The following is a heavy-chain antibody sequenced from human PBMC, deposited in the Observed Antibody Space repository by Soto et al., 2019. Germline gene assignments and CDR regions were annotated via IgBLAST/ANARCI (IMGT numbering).Heavy chain of an antibody. CDR1: GGSISSSSYY. J-gene: IGHJ3*02. D-gene: IGHD2-15*01. Sequence: SETLSLTCTVSGGSISSSSYYWGWIRQPPGKGLEWIGSIYYSGSTNYNPSLKSRVTISVDTSKNQFSLKLSSVTAADTAVYYCAESCSGGSCQNHDAFDIWGQGTMVTVS. CDR2: IYYSGST. V-gene: IGHV4-39*01. CDR3: AESCSGGSCQNHDAFDI.